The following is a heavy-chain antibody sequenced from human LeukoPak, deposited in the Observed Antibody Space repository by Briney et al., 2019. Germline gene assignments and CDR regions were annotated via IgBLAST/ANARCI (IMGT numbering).Heavy chain of an antibody. Sequence: GGSLRLSCAASGFTFSSHSMTWVRQAQGRGLEGVAAITGSGDATDYADSVKGRFTVSRDNSKNTLYLQINGLRAEDAAVYYCARRSYISSGWFETWGQGALVTVSS. CDR3: ARRSYISSGWFET. CDR1: GFTFSSHS. D-gene: IGHD6-19*01. CDR2: ITGSGDAT. J-gene: IGHJ5*02. V-gene: IGHV3-23*01.